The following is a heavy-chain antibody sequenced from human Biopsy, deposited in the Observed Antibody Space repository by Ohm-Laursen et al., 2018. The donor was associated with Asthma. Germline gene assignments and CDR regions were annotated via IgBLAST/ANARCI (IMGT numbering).Heavy chain of an antibody. V-gene: IGHV4-39*01. J-gene: IGHJ4*02. CDR3: ARHSGNYYAQLNY. Sequence: SDTLTLTCPVSADSISSTNFYWGWIRQPPGKGLEWIATISYTGNTYYTPSLKGRVTFSVDTSKNHFSLKRSSVTAADTAVYYCARHSGNYYAQLNYWGQGTLVTVSS. CDR1: ADSISSTNFY. D-gene: IGHD1-26*01. CDR2: ISYTGNT.